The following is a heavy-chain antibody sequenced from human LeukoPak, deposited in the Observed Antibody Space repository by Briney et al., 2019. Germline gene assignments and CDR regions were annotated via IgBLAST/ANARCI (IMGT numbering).Heavy chain of an antibody. D-gene: IGHD2-2*02. J-gene: IGHJ6*03. CDR3: ARTYPFPPAYYYYMDV. V-gene: IGHV1-2*04. CDR1: GYTFTGYY. CDR2: INPNSGGT. Sequence: ASVKVSCKASGYTFTGYYMHWVRQAPGQGLEWMGWINPNSGGTNYAQKFQGWVTMTRDTSISTAYMELSRLRSDDTAVYYCARTYPFPPAYYYYMDVWGKGTTVTVSS.